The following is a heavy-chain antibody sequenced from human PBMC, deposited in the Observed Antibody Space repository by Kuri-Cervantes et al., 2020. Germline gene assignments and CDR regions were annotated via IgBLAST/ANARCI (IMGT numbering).Heavy chain of an antibody. CDR2: IYYSGST. CDR3: ARGGKERAFDI. V-gene: IGHV4-30-4*02. Sequence: SETLSLTCTVSGGSISSGDYYWSWIRQPPGKGLEWIGYIYYSGSTYYNPSLKSRVTISVDTSKNQFSLKLSSVTAADTAVYYCARGGKERAFDIWGQGTMVTVSS. CDR1: GGSISSGDYY. J-gene: IGHJ3*02. D-gene: IGHD1-1*01.